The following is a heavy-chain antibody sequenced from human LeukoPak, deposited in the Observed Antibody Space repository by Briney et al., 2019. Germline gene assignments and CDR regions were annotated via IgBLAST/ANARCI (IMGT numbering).Heavy chain of an antibody. CDR3: ARDLSYYDSSGYYSTFDY. CDR2: IFYSGSA. J-gene: IGHJ4*02. Sequence: SQTLSLTCTVSDVSSSSGDYYWNWIRQPPGKGLEWIGYIFYSGSAYYNPSLKSRVTISLDTSKNQFSLMLSSVTAADTAVYYCARDLSYYDSSGYYSTFDYWGQGTLVTVSS. CDR1: DVSSSSGDYY. D-gene: IGHD3-22*01. V-gene: IGHV4-30-4*01.